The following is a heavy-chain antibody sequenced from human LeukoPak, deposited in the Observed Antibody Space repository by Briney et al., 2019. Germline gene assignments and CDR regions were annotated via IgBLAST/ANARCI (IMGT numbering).Heavy chain of an antibody. V-gene: IGHV3-7*01. Sequence: PGGSLRLSCAASGFTFSSYWMSWVRQAPGKGLEWVANIKQDGSEKYYVDSVKGRFTISRDNAKNSLYLQMSSLRAEDTAVYYCASEGYGGNSDAFDIWGQGTMVTVS. CDR1: GFTFSSYW. J-gene: IGHJ3*02. CDR2: IKQDGSEK. CDR3: ASEGYGGNSDAFDI. D-gene: IGHD4-23*01.